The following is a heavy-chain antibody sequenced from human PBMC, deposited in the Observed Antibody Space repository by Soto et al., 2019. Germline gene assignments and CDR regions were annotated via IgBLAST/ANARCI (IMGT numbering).Heavy chain of an antibody. J-gene: IGHJ4*02. D-gene: IGHD2-2*01. CDR1: GGSFSGYY. Sequence: PSETLSLTCAVYGGSFSGYYWSWIRQPPGKGLEWIGEINHSGSTNYNPSLKSRVTISVDTSKNQFSLKLSSVTAADTAVYYCATAPLLWNPYPDYWGQGTLVTVSS. V-gene: IGHV4-34*01. CDR2: INHSGST. CDR3: ATAPLLWNPYPDY.